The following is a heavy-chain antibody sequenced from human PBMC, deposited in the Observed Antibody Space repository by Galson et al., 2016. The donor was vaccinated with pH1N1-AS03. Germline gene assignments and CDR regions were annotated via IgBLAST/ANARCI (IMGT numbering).Heavy chain of an antibody. CDR1: GFPFSGYS. J-gene: IGHJ4*02. CDR3: ARDGPPQGISVAGSFDF. Sequence: SLRLSCAASGFPFSGYSMNWVRQAPGKGLEWVSFISTSGSSIYYADSVKSRFTISRDNAKNLLYLQMNSLRDEDTAVYYCARDGPPQGISVAGSFDFWGQGTLVTVSS. V-gene: IGHV3-21*01. D-gene: IGHD6-19*01. CDR2: ISTSGSSI.